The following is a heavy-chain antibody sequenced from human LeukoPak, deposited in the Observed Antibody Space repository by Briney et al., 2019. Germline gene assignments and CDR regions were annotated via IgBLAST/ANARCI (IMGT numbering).Heavy chain of an antibody. D-gene: IGHD3-10*01. V-gene: IGHV4-34*01. J-gene: IGHJ4*02. CDR3: ARARGAEAIDY. Sequence: SETLSLTCAVYGGSFSGHYWSWIRQPPGKGLEWIGEINHSGSTNYNPSLKSRVTISVDPSKNQFPLKLSSVTAADTGVYYCARARGAEAIDYWGQGTLVTVSS. CDR1: GGSFSGHY. CDR2: INHSGST.